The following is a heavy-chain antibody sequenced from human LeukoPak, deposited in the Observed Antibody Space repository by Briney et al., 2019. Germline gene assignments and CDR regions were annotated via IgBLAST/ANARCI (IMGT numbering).Heavy chain of an antibody. CDR3: ARDGGYDFWSGYYQDY. V-gene: IGHV3-30-3*01. CDR2: ISYDANIGSNK. CDR1: GFTFSRYA. D-gene: IGHD3-3*01. Sequence: GGSLRLSCATSGFTFSRYAMHWVRQAPGKGLEWVALISYDANIGSNKYYADSVKGRFTISRDNSKNTLYLQMNSLRAEDTAVYYCARDGGYDFWSGYYQDYWGQGPLVTVSS. J-gene: IGHJ4*02.